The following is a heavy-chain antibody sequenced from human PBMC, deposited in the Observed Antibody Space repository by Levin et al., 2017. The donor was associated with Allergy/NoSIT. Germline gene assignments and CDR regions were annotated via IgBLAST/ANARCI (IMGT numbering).Heavy chain of an antibody. CDR2: IKSKTDGGTA. J-gene: IGHJ4*02. Sequence: GESLKISCTASGITFSNAWMSWARQAPGKGLEWVGRIKSKTDGGTADYASPVKGRFTISRDDSRNTLYLQMNSLKTEDTAVYYCTTYISSWYYFDNWGQGTLVTVSS. CDR1: GITFSNAW. CDR3: TTYISSWYYFDN. D-gene: IGHD6-13*01. V-gene: IGHV3-15*01.